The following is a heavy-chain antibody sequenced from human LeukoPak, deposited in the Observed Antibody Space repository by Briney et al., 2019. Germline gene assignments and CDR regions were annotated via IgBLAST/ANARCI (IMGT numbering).Heavy chain of an antibody. Sequence: ASVKVSCKASGGTFSSYAISWVRQAPGQGLEWMGRIIPILGIANYAQKFQGRVTITADKSTSTAYMELSSLRSEDTAVYYCARGEGDYGGNPLGYWGQGTLVTVSS. CDR3: ARGEGDYGGNPLGY. CDR2: IIPILGIA. D-gene: IGHD4-23*01. J-gene: IGHJ4*02. V-gene: IGHV1-69*04. CDR1: GGTFSSYA.